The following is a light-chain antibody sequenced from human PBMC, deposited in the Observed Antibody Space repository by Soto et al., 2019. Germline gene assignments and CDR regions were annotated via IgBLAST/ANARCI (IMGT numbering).Light chain of an antibody. V-gene: IGLV2-14*03. Sequence: QSALTQPASVSGSPGQSITISCTGTSGDIGNYIYVSWYQQHPGRAPKLIIYEVSNRPSGVSNRFSGAKSGNTASLTISGLQAEDGADYYCSSYTSSTTPIVVGTGTKVTVL. J-gene: IGLJ1*01. CDR3: SSYTSSTTPIV. CDR1: SGDIGNYIY. CDR2: EVS.